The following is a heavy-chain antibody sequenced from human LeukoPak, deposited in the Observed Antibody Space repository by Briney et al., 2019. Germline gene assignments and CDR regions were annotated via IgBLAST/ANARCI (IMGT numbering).Heavy chain of an antibody. J-gene: IGHJ3*02. V-gene: IGHV1-58*01. CDR1: GFTFSTSA. D-gene: IGHD1-1*01. Sequence: SVKVSCKASGFTFSTSALHWVRQARGQRLELIGLIVVRSGNTRYAQQVQQRVTITRDISTTTAYMQQSSLRSDDTAVYYCVADPYIQGPCLFDIWGQGTMVTVSS. CDR2: IVVRSGNT. CDR3: VADPYIQGPCLFDI.